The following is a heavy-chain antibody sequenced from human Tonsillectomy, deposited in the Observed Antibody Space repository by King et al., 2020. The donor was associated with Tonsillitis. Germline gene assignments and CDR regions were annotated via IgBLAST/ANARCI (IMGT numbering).Heavy chain of an antibody. V-gene: IGHV3-53*01. Sequence: SVKGRFTISRDNSKNTLYLQMNRLRAEDTSVYYCAKLRLRGDAFDIWGQGT. CDR3: AKLRLRGDAFDI. J-gene: IGHJ3*02. D-gene: IGHD4-17*01.